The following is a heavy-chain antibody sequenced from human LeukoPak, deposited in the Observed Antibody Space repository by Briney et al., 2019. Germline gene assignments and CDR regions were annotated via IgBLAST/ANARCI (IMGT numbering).Heavy chain of an antibody. CDR3: ASSNGGSYRDLFDY. D-gene: IGHD1-26*01. V-gene: IGHV5-51*01. Sequence: GESLKISCKGSGYIFTSYWIGWVRQTPGKGLEWMGIIYPGDSGTRSGPSFQGQVPISADKSISTAYLQWSSLKASDTAMYYCASSNGGSYRDLFDYWGQGTLVTVSS. CDR2: IYPGDSGT. CDR1: GYIFTSYW. J-gene: IGHJ4*02.